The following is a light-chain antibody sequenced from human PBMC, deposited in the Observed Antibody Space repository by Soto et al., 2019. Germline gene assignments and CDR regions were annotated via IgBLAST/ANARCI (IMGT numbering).Light chain of an antibody. CDR1: ESISSSY. J-gene: IGKJ1*01. CDR2: GAS. V-gene: IGKV3-20*01. CDR3: QQYGSSPPWT. Sequence: EIVLTQSPVTLALSPXXXXXXSCXXXESISSSYLAWYQQKPGQAPRLLIYGASSRATGIPDRFSGSGSGTDFTLTISRLEPEDFAVYYCQQYGSSPPWTFGQGTKVDIK.